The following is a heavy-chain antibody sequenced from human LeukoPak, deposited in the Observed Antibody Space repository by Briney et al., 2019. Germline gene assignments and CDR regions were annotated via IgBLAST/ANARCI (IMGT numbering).Heavy chain of an antibody. J-gene: IGHJ3*02. V-gene: IGHV3-30*02. CDR1: GFTFSSYG. Sequence: GGSLRLSCAASGFTFSSYGMHWVRQAPGKGLEWVAFIRYDGSNKYYADSVKGRFTISRDNSKNTLYLQMNSLRAEDTAVYYCAKGVMITFGGVIGHDAFDIWGQGTMVTVSS. CDR2: IRYDGSNK. D-gene: IGHD3-16*02. CDR3: AKGVMITFGGVIGHDAFDI.